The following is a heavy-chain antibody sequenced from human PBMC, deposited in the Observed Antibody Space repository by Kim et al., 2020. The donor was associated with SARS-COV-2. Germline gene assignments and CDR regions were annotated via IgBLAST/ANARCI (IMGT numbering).Heavy chain of an antibody. CDR3: ARESSPAEMYYYGMDV. CDR1: RFTFSTYA. D-gene: IGHD6-13*01. V-gene: IGHV3-30-3*01. J-gene: IGHJ6*02. CDR2: ISSDGSKE. Sequence: GGSLRLSCAASRFTFSTYAMHWVRQAPGKGLEWAAVISSDGSKEYYADSVKGRFTISRDNSKNTLYLEMNSLRVEDTAVYYCARESSPAEMYYYGMDVWGQGTTVTVSS.